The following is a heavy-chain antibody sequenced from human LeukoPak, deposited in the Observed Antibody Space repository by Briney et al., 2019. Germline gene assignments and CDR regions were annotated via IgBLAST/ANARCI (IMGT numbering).Heavy chain of an antibody. CDR1: GGSISSYY. CDR3: ARAYSSGWSRTFSLDY. J-gene: IGHJ4*02. V-gene: IGHV4-59*01. D-gene: IGHD6-19*01. Sequence: SETLPLTCTVSGGSISSYYWSWIRQPPGKGLEWIGYIYYSGSTNYYPSLKSRVTISVDTSKNQFSLKLSSVTAADTAVYYCARAYSSGWSRTFSLDYWGQGTLVTVSS. CDR2: IYYSGST.